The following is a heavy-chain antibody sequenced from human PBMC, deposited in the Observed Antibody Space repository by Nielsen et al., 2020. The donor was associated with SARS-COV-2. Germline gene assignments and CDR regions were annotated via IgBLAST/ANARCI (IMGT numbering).Heavy chain of an antibody. D-gene: IGHD2-15*01. CDR1: GFTLSTYG. J-gene: IGHJ4*02. Sequence: GGSLRPSCPASGFTLSTYGMPWVRQAPGKGLEWVAAISYDGSNKYYVDSVKGRFTISRDNSKNTLYLQMSSLREEDTAVYYCAKDWTAIVVVPSGGVDYWGQGTLVTVSS. CDR2: ISYDGSNK. CDR3: AKDWTAIVVVPSGGVDY. V-gene: IGHV3-30*18.